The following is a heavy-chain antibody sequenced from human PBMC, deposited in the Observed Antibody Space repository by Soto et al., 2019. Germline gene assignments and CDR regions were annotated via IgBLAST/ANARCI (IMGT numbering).Heavy chain of an antibody. J-gene: IGHJ4*02. V-gene: IGHV1-18*01. CDR2: ISANNRNT. CDR3: ARNGFAAAYDY. Sequence: QVHLVQSGAEVKKPGASVKVSCKASGYTFTSFTIIWVRQAPGQGIEWMGRISANNRNTNYAQKLHGRVTMTTDTSTSTAYMELTSLRSDDTAVYYCARNGFAAAYDYWGQGTLVTVSS. CDR1: GYTFTSFT. D-gene: IGHD6-13*01.